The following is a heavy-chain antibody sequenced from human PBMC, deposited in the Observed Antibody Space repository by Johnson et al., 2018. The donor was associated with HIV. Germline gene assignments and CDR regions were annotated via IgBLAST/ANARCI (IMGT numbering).Heavy chain of an antibody. CDR1: GFTFSSYG. V-gene: IGHV3-30*18. Sequence: QVQLVESGGGVVRPGGSLRLSCAASGFTFSSYGMHWVRQAPGKGLEWVAVISYDGSNKYYADSVKGRVTISRDNSKNTLYLQLNSLRAEETAVYYCAKVSQQQLGAFDIWGQGTMVTVSS. D-gene: IGHD6-6*01. CDR3: AKVSQQQLGAFDI. J-gene: IGHJ3*02. CDR2: ISYDGSNK.